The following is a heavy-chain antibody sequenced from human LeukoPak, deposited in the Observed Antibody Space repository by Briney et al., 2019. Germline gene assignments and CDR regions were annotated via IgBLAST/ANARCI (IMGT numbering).Heavy chain of an antibody. V-gene: IGHV3-7*01. D-gene: IGHD2-2*01. Sequence: GGSLRLSCAASGFTFSNYWMNWVRQAPGKGLEWVANIKQDGSEKYYVDSVKGRFTISRDNSKFTLYMQMNSLRAEDTAVYYCARVRAGHCTSTSCYTGMDVWGQGTTVTVSS. CDR3: ARVRAGHCTSTSCYTGMDV. CDR1: GFTFSNYW. J-gene: IGHJ6*02. CDR2: IKQDGSEK.